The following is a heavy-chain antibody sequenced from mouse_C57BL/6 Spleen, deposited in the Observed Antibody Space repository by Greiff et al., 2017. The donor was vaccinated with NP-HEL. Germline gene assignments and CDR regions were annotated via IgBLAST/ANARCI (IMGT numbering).Heavy chain of an antibody. V-gene: IGHV1-64*01. CDR1: GYTFTSYW. J-gene: IGHJ1*03. Sequence: QVQLKQPGAELVKPGASVKLSCKASGYTFTSYWTHWVKQRPGQGLEWIGMIHPNSGSTNYNEKFKSKATLTVDKSSSTAYMQLSSLTSEDSAVYYCARWGNWYFDVWGTGTTVTVSS. CDR2: IHPNSGST. CDR3: ARWGNWYFDV.